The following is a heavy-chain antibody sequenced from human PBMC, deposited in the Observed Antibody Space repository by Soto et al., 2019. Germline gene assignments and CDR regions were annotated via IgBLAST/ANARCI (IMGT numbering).Heavy chain of an antibody. Sequence: QVQLVESGGGVVQPGRSLRLSCAASGFTFSHYAMNGVRQAPGKGLEWVARMSYDGSNEYYADSGKGRFTISRDNSKNTLYLQMNSLRAEDTAVYYCAKDGSHNFDYWGQGTLGTVS. CDR3: AKDGSHNFDY. D-gene: IGHD1-26*01. CDR1: GFTFSHYA. V-gene: IGHV3-30*18. CDR2: MSYDGSNE. J-gene: IGHJ4*02.